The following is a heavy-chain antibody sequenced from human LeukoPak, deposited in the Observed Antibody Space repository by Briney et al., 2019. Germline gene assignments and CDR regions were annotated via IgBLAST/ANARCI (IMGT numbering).Heavy chain of an antibody. CDR3: ASSRRSARLQFDY. D-gene: IGHD4-11*01. J-gene: IGHJ4*02. Sequence: NSSETLSLTCTVSGGSISSYYWSWIRQPAGKGLEWIGYIYYSGSTYYNPSLKSRVTISVDTSKNQFSLKLSSVTAADTAVYYCASSRRSARLQFDYWGQGILVTVSS. V-gene: IGHV4-59*06. CDR1: GGSISSYY. CDR2: IYYSGST.